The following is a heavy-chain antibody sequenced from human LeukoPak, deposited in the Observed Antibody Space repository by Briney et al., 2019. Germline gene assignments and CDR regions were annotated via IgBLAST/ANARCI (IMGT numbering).Heavy chain of an antibody. CDR1: GYSFTSYW. CDR2: IYPGDSDT. D-gene: IGHD1-7*01. Sequence: GESLKISCKGSGYSFTSYWIGWVRQMPGKGLEWMGIIYPGDSDTRYSPSFQGQVTISADNSINTAYLQWNSLKASDTAIYYCARSRDWNYDLWGQGTLVTVSS. CDR3: ARSRDWNYDL. V-gene: IGHV5-51*01. J-gene: IGHJ4*02.